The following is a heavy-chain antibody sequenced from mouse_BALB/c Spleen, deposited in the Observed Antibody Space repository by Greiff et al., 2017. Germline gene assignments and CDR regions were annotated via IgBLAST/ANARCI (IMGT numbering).Heavy chain of an antibody. CDR1: GFTFSSYA. J-gene: IGHJ1*01. D-gene: IGHD1-1*01. CDR2: ISSGGSYT. CDR3: ARVPHYYGSRDWYFDV. V-gene: IGHV5-9-4*01. Sequence: DVMLVESGGGLVKPGGSLKLSCAASGFTFSSYAMSWVRQSPEKRLEWVAEISSGGSYTYYPDTVTGRFTISRDNAKNTLYLEMSSLRSEDTAMYYCARVPHYYGSRDWYFDVWGAGTTVTVSS.